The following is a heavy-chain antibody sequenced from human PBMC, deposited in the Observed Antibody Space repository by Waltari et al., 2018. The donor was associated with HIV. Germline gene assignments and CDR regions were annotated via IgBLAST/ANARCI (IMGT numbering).Heavy chain of an antibody. Sequence: QVQLQESGPGLVKPSQTLSLTCTVSGGSISSGNYYWSWIPQPPGKGLEWIGYIYYSGSTSYNPSLKSRVTISVDTSKNQFSLKLSSVTAADTAVYYCARVIYGSGSYYKNYYYGMDVWGQGTTVTVSS. CDR3: ARVIYGSGSYYKNYYYGMDV. J-gene: IGHJ6*02. CDR1: GGSISSGNYY. D-gene: IGHD3-10*01. CDR2: IYYSGST. V-gene: IGHV4-30-4*01.